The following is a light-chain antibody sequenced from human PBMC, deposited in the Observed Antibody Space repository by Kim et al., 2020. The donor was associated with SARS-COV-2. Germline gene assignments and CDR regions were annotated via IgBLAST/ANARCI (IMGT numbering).Light chain of an antibody. CDR2: DKN. J-gene: IGLJ1*01. Sequence: AVGQTVRITCKGDSLRKYYASWYQQKPGQAPIVVIYDKNTRPSGIPDRFTGSSSGNTASLTIAGARAEDEGDFYCSSRDSSGEHLLFGTGTKVTVL. CDR1: SLRKYY. CDR3: SSRDSSGEHLL. V-gene: IGLV3-19*01.